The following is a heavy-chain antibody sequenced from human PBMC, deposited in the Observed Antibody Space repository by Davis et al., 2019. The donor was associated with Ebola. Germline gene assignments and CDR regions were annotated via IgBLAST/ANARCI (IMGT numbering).Heavy chain of an antibody. V-gene: IGHV4-39*01. CDR2: INHIGST. Sequence: SETLSLTCTVSGGSIISSSSYWGWIRQPPRKGLEWIGEINHIGSTNYNPSLKSRVTISADTSKNQFSLKLNSVTAADTAIYYCTRRLPANWFDPWGRGTLVSVSS. CDR1: GGSIISSSSY. J-gene: IGHJ5*02. CDR3: TRRLPANWFDP. D-gene: IGHD2-15*01.